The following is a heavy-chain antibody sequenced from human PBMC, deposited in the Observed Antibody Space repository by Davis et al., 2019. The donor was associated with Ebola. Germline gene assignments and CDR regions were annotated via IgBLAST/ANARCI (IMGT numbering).Heavy chain of an antibody. V-gene: IGHV4-28*05. J-gene: IGHJ4*02. CDR3: AKKDNGFYPFDV. CDR2: ISYGGKI. Sequence: SETLSLTCAVSYYSITTDHWWALIRLPPGRGLEWIGYISYGGKISYNPSLTGRVTMSIDTSTNQFSLTLTSATALDTAVYYCAKKDNGFYPFDVWGRGTLVTVSS. CDR1: YYSITTDHW. D-gene: IGHD2-2*03.